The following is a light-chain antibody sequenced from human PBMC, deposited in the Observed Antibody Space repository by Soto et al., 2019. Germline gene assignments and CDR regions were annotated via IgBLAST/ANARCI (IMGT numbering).Light chain of an antibody. CDR2: GAS. CDR1: QSVSSSY. CDR3: HLYDTSPPVT. V-gene: IGKV3-20*01. J-gene: IGKJ5*01. Sequence: ENVLTQSPGTLSLSPGERATLSCRSSQSVSSSYLAWYQQKPGQAPRLLIYGASSRATGIPDRFSGGGSGTDFTLTISRLEPEDFAMYYCHLYDTSPPVTFGQGTRLEIK.